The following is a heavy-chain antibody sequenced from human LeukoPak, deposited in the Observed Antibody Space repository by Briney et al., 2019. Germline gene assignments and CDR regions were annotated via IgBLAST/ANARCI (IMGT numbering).Heavy chain of an antibody. D-gene: IGHD3-3*02. CDR1: GFIFDDYA. CDR2: ISRNSGSI. V-gene: IGHV3-9*01. J-gene: IGHJ5*02. CDR3: AKAGISLSWRENWFDP. Sequence: GGSLRLSCAASGFIFDDYAMHWVRQAPGKGLEWVSGISRNSGSIGYADSVKGRFTISRDNAKNSLYLQMNSLRAEDTALYYCAKAGISLSWRENWFDPWGQGTLVTVSS.